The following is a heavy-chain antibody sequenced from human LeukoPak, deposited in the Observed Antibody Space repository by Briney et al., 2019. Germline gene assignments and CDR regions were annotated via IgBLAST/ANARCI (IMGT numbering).Heavy chain of an antibody. CDR2: INSRSSSI. Sequence: GGSLRLSCAASGFTFSSYAMSWVRQPPGKGLEWVSYINSRSSSIDYADSVKGRFTISRDNAKNSLYLQINSLRAEDTAIYYCAREPNFDDHAFDYWGQGTLLTVSS. V-gene: IGHV3-48*01. CDR3: AREPNFDDHAFDY. J-gene: IGHJ4*02. CDR1: GFTFSSYA. D-gene: IGHD1-14*01.